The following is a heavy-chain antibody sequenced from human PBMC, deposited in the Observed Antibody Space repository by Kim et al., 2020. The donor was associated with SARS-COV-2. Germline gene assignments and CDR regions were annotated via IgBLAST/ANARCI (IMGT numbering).Heavy chain of an antibody. CDR1: GYTFTSYG. J-gene: IGHJ6*02. CDR2: ISAYNGNT. V-gene: IGHV1-18*01. D-gene: IGHD2-2*01. Sequence: ASVKVSCKASGYTFTSYGISWVRQAPGQGLEWMGWISAYNGNTNYAQKLQGRVTMTTDTSTSTAYMELRSLRSDDTAVYYCARDDPGIVVVPAAMRSSYYYYYGMDVWGQGTTVTVSS. CDR3: ARDDPGIVVVPAAMRSSYYYYYGMDV.